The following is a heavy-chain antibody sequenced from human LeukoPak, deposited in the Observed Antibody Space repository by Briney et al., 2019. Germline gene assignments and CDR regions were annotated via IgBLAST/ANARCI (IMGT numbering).Heavy chain of an antibody. CDR2: INPNSGGT. J-gene: IGHJ6*02. V-gene: IGHV1-2*02. Sequence: ASVKVSCKASGYTFTGYYMHWVRQAPGQGLEGMGWINPNSGGTNYAQKFQGRVTMTRDTSISTAYMELSRLRSDDTAVYYCAREASYGSGSYYYYYYGMDVWGQGTTVTVSS. CDR3: AREASYGSGSYYYYYYGMDV. D-gene: IGHD3-10*01. CDR1: GYTFTGYY.